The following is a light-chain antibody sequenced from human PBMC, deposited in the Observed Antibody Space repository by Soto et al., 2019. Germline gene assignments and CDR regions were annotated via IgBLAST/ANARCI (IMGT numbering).Light chain of an antibody. J-gene: IGKJ5*01. CDR1: QSVLYSSNNQNY. Sequence: DIVMTQSPDSLAVSLGERATINCKSSQSVLYSSNNQNYLAWYQQRPGQPPKLLIYWASTRESGVPDRFSGSGSGTDFTITISSLQAEDVAVYYCQQYYSTPTFGQGTRLEIK. V-gene: IGKV4-1*01. CDR3: QQYYSTPT. CDR2: WAS.